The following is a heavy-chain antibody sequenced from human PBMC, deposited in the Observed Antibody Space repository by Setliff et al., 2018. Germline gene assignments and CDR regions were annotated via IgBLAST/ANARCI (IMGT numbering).Heavy chain of an antibody. CDR1: GGSISTFY. CDR3: ARFLDPRDGYQNSPGFDF. CDR2: IHYSGST. D-gene: IGHD2-21*01. Sequence: PSETLSLTCTVSGGSISTFYWSWIRQSPEKGLEWIAYIHYSGSTNQNPSLKSRFTISLDTPKNQFSLNLSYMTAADTAVYYCARFLDPRDGYQNSPGFDFWGQGALVTVSS. J-gene: IGHJ4*02. V-gene: IGHV4-59*01.